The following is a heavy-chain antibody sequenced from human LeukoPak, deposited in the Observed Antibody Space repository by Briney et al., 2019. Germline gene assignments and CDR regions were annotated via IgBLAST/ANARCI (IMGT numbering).Heavy chain of an antibody. CDR1: GFTFSSYG. CDR3: AKSVTTMVRGYFDY. Sequence: GGSLRLSCAASGFTFSSYGMHWVRQAPGKGLEWVAFIRYDGSNKYYADSVKGRFTISRDNSKNTLYLQMNSLRAEDTAVYYCAKSVTTMVRGYFDYWGQGILVTVSS. V-gene: IGHV3-30*02. CDR2: IRYDGSNK. D-gene: IGHD3-10*01. J-gene: IGHJ4*02.